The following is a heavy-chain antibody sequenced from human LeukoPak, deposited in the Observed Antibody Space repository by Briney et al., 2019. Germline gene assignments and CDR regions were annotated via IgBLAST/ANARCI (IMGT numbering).Heavy chain of an antibody. Sequence: GGSLRLSCAASGFTFSSYWMHWVRQAPGKGLVWVSRINSDGSSTSYADSVKGRFTISRDNAKNTLYLQMNSLRAEDTAVYYCARTSPAVAGRYYYGMDVWGQGTMVTVSS. CDR1: GFTFSSYW. CDR3: ARTSPAVAGRYYYGMDV. V-gene: IGHV3-74*01. J-gene: IGHJ6*02. D-gene: IGHD6-19*01. CDR2: INSDGSST.